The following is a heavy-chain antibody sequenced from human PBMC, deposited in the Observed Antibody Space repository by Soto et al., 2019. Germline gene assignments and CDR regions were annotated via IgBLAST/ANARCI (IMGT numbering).Heavy chain of an antibody. CDR3: STDPEIVSATHTPVENYGMEV. CDR1: GYSFTSYG. CDR2: ISTYNGHT. J-gene: IGHJ6*01. Sequence: QVKLVQSAGEVKKPGASVKVSCKASGYSFTSYGISWVRRAPGQGLEWMGWISTYNGHTQFVERFQGRVTMTTDTSTKTASMGLTNLKSDGTAHYSFSTDPEIVSATHTPVENYGMEVWGQGTTVIVSS. D-gene: IGHD5-12*01. V-gene: IGHV1-18*01.